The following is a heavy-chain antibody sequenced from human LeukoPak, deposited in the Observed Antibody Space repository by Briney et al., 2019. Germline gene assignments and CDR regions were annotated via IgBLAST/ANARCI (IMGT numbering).Heavy chain of an antibody. J-gene: IGHJ4*02. D-gene: IGHD2-15*01. Sequence: SVKVSCKASGGTFSSYAISWVRQAPGQGLKWMGGIIPIFGTANYAQKFQGRVTITADESTSTAYMELSSLRSEDTAVYYCARGSALLALSFDYWGQGTLVTVSS. CDR2: IIPIFGTA. CDR1: GGTFSSYA. V-gene: IGHV1-69*13. CDR3: ARGSALLALSFDY.